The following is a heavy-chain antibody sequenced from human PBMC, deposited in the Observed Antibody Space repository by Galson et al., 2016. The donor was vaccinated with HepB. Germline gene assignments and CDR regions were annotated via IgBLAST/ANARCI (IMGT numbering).Heavy chain of an antibody. J-gene: IGHJ6*04. Sequence: SLRLSCAASGFIFSQFAVHWVRQAPGKGLEWVAVISYDGRKQYYTDSVKGRFIVSRDDSKNTLYLQMNTLRPEDTAVYYCARDQKYSGTDFYFAVDVWGKGATVTVSS. CDR2: ISYDGRKQ. CDR1: GFIFSQFA. V-gene: IGHV3-30*04. CDR3: ARDQKYSGTDFYFAVDV. D-gene: IGHD5-12*01.